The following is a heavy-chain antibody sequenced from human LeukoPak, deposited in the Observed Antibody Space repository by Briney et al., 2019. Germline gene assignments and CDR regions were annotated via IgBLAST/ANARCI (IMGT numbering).Heavy chain of an antibody. CDR1: GYTFTSYY. D-gene: IGHD3-10*01. J-gene: IGHJ4*02. CDR2: INPSGGST. Sequence: ASVKVSCKASGYTFTSYYMHWVRQAPGQGPEWMGIINPSGGSTSYAQKFQGRVTMTRDTSTSTVYMELSSLRSEDTAVYYCARGLRGTGELLPPFIWGQGTLVTVSS. CDR3: ARGLRGTGELLPPFI. V-gene: IGHV1-46*01.